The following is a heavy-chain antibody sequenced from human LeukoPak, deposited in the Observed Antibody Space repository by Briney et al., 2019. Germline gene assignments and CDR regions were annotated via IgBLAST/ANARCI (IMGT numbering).Heavy chain of an antibody. Sequence: GGSLRLSRAASGFTFDYYGMSWVRQPPAKGLDWVSGNNLNDGSTGYEPSVKGRFTISRDNAKNTLYLQMNNMGGEETAVYYCARDGYYYDGSDSWGRFMVIFPFDYWGQGTLVTVSS. J-gene: IGHJ4*02. D-gene: IGHD3-22*01. CDR3: ARDGYYYDGSDSWGRFMVIFPFDY. CDR1: GFTFDYYG. V-gene: IGHV3-20*04. CDR2: NNLNDGST.